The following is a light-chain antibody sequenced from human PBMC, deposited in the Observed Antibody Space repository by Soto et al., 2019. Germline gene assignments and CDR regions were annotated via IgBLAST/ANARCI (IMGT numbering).Light chain of an antibody. CDR2: DVT. J-gene: IGLJ1*01. CDR1: SSDVGGYNY. CDR3: CSYAGTPYV. V-gene: IGLV2-11*01. Sequence: QSALTQPRSVSGSPGQSVTISCTGTSSDVGGYNYVSWYQQYPGKAPKLIIYDVTKRPSGVPDRFSGSKSGNTASLTISGLQAEDEADYFCCSYAGTPYVFGPGTKLTVL.